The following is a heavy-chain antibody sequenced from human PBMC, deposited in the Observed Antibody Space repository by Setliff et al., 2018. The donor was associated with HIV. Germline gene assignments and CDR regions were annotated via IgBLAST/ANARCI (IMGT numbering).Heavy chain of an antibody. D-gene: IGHD2-2*02. V-gene: IGHV1-8*02. Sequence: GASVKVSCKASGYTFINYDIYWVRQTTGQGLEWMGWMNPDSGNTGYAQKFQGRVTMTRNTSISTAYMDLSSLRSEDTAVYYCARHTVFVRYFDHWGQGMLVTVSS. CDR2: MNPDSGNT. CDR1: GYTFINYD. CDR3: ARHTVFVRYFDH. J-gene: IGHJ4*02.